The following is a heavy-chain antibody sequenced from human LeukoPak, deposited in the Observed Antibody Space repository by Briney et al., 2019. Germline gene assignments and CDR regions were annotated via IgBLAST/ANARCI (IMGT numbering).Heavy chain of an antibody. D-gene: IGHD3-10*01. CDR2: IRAGGDNT. CDR1: GFTFSSYG. CDR3: AKGMVRGVILKGFDY. Sequence: GGTLRLSCAASGFTFSSYGMSWVRQAPGKGLEWVSGIRAGGDNTYYADSVKGRFTISRDNSKNTLYLQMNSLRAEDTAVYYCAKGMVRGVILKGFDYWGQGTLVTVSS. J-gene: IGHJ4*02. V-gene: IGHV3-23*01.